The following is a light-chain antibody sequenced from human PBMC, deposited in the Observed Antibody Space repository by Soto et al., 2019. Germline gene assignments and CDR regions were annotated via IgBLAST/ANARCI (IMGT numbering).Light chain of an antibody. J-gene: IGKJ4*01. V-gene: IGKV3-15*01. CDR1: QTIGRN. CDR2: DAS. Sequence: EIVMTQSPATLSVSPGERATLSCRASQTIGRNLAWYQQIPGQAPRLLFYDASTRATGIPARFSASGSGTEFTLTITSLQSEDFAVYYCQQYNQWPHPFGGGTKVDI. CDR3: QQYNQWPHP.